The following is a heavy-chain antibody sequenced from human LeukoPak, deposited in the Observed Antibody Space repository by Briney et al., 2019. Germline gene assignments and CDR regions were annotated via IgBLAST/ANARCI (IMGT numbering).Heavy chain of an antibody. Sequence: PGGSLRLSCAVSGFTFSGYWMHWVRQAPGKGLVWVSRISANGTFTNCADSVKGRFTISRDNAKNTLFLQMNSLRAEDTAVYYCARDQVLGSGSYDYWGQGMLVTVSS. V-gene: IGHV3-74*01. CDR3: ARDQVLGSGSYDY. CDR2: ISANGTFT. D-gene: IGHD3-10*01. CDR1: GFTFSGYW. J-gene: IGHJ4*02.